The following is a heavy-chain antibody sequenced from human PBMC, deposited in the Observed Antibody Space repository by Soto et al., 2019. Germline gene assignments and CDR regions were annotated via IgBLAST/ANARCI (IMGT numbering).Heavy chain of an antibody. CDR3: AKHDGSKRYGIDV. Sequence: TLSLTCTVPHHSLSPSTYSYAGFRQSPRKGLEWIGSLHYSGTTYYNPSLKSRVTISVDASRNQFSLRAYSVTAADTAVYYCAKHDGSKRYGIDVWTRGSTVIVSS. D-gene: IGHD6-13*01. CDR1: HHSLSPSTYS. J-gene: IGHJ6*02. CDR2: LHYSGTT. V-gene: IGHV4-39*01.